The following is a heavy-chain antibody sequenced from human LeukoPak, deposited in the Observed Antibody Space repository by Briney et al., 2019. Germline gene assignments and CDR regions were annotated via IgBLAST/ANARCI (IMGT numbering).Heavy chain of an antibody. CDR1: GFTFSNYA. D-gene: IGHD4-23*01. Sequence: GGSLRLSCAASGFTFSNYAMTRVRRAPGKGLEWVSSIWGSGDYTNYADSVRGRVTISRDRTKSTLFLQLNSLRVDDTAVYYCAKDPNGDYVGAFDVWGQGIMVTVSS. V-gene: IGHV3-23*01. CDR2: IWGSGDYT. CDR3: AKDPNGDYVGAFDV. J-gene: IGHJ3*01.